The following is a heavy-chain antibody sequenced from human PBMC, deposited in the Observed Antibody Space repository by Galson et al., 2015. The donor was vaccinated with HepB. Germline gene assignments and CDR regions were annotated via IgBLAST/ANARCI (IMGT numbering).Heavy chain of an antibody. CDR2: IDPSDPSS. V-gene: IGHV5-10-1*01. J-gene: IGHJ2*01. D-gene: IGHD3-9*01. CDR3: ARGYDILTGP. Sequence: QSGAEVKKPGESLRISCAASGFSFTSSWFTWVRQMPGKGLEWVGRIDPSDPSSTYSPSFQGHVTISADNSISTVYLQWSSLKTSDTAMYYCARGYDILTGPWGRGTLVIVSS. CDR1: GFSFTSSW.